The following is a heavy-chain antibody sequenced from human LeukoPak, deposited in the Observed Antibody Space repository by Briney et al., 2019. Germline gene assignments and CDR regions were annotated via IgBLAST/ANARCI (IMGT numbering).Heavy chain of an antibody. J-gene: IGHJ4*02. D-gene: IGHD3/OR15-3a*01. CDR2: INSNGDTT. CDR3: AREERGLAIDY. CDR1: GFTFKNHA. Sequence: GGSLRLSCAASGFTFKNHAMHWVRQAPGKGLEYVSAINSNGDTTYYGNSVKGRFTISRDNSKSTLYLQMGSLRPADTAVYYCAREERGLAIDYWGQGALVTVSS. V-gene: IGHV3-64*01.